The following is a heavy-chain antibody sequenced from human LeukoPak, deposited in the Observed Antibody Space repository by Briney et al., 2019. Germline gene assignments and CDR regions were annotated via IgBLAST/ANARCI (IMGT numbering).Heavy chain of an antibody. CDR1: GVSISGYY. V-gene: IGHV4-59*01. J-gene: IGHJ4*02. CDR3: TRGNGDYYFNY. Sequence: SETLSLTCTVSGVSISGYYWSWVRWPPGKGLEWIGYIYYSGSTNYSPSLKSRVTISLDTSKNQFSLRVRSVTAADTAVYFCTRGNGDYYFNYWGQGTLVTVSS. D-gene: IGHD4-17*01. CDR2: IYYSGST.